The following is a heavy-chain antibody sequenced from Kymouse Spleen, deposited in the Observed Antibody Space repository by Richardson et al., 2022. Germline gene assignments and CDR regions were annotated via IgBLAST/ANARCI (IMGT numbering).Heavy chain of an antibody. CDR3: AKGITGTTRDYYYGMDV. D-gene: IGHD1-7*01. Sequence: EVQLVESGGGLVQPGGSLRLSCAASGFTFSSYAMSWVRQAPGKGLEWVSAISGSGGSTYYADSVKGRFTISRDNSKNTLYLQMNSLRAEDTAVYYCAKGITGTTRDYYYGMDVWGQGTTVTVSS. CDR1: GFTFSSYA. CDR2: ISGSGGST. V-gene: IGHV3-23*04. J-gene: IGHJ6*02.